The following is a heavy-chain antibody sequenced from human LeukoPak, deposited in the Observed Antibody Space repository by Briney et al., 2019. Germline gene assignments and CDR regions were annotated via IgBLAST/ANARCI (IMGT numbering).Heavy chain of an antibody. CDR1: GFTFSSYG. V-gene: IGHV3-30*02. Sequence: GGSLRLSCAASGFTFSSYGMHWVRQAPGKGLEWVAFIRCDGSNKYYADSVKGRFTISRDNSKNTLYLQMNSLRAEDTAVYYCAKIYSNYPYYYYMDVWGKGTTVTVSS. J-gene: IGHJ6*03. D-gene: IGHD4-11*01. CDR3: AKIYSNYPYYYYMDV. CDR2: IRCDGSNK.